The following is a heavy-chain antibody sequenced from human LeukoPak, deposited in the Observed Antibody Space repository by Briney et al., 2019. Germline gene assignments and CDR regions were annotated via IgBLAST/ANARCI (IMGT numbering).Heavy chain of an antibody. J-gene: IGHJ6*03. Sequence: PSETLSLTPTLPGGSISSSSYYWGWIRQPPGNWLEWIGSIYYSGSTYYNPSLKSRVTISVDTSKNQFSLNLSSVTAADTAVYYCARDGGPLGSCNRTSCPYYMDVWGKGTTVTISS. V-gene: IGHV4-39*07. CDR1: GGSISSSSYY. CDR2: IYYSGST. D-gene: IGHD2-2*01. CDR3: ARDGGPLGSCNRTSCPYYMDV.